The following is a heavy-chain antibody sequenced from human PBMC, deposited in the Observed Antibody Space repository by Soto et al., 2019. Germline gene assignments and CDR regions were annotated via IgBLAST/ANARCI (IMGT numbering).Heavy chain of an antibody. J-gene: IGHJ4*02. CDR2: IYHSGST. D-gene: IGHD3-10*01. CDR1: GGSISSSNW. Sequence: PSETLSLTCAVSGGSISSSNWWSWVRQPPGKGLEWIGEIYHSGSTNYNPSLKSRVTISVDKSKNQFSLKLSSVTAADTAVYYCARAAALLWFGELLYYFDYWGQGTLVTAPQ. V-gene: IGHV4-4*02. CDR3: ARAAALLWFGELLYYFDY.